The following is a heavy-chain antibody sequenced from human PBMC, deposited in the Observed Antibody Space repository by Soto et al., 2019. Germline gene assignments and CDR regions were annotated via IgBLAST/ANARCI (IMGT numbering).Heavy chain of an antibody. J-gene: IGHJ4*02. CDR1: GLTFDDYA. CDR3: TKGYGFGLTHHFDS. CDR2: ISWDSGSI. Sequence: GGSLRLSCAGSGLTFDDYAMDWVRQAPGKGLEWVAGISWDSGSIAYANSVKGRFTISRDNAKNSLNLHLDSLRVEDTAFYYCTKGYGFGLTHHFDSWGRGTLVTVSS. V-gene: IGHV3-9*01. D-gene: IGHD3-10*01.